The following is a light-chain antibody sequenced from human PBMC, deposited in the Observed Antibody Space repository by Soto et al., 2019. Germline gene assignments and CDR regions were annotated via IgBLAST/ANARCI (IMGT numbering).Light chain of an antibody. CDR2: EVS. CDR1: SSDIGGYNF. J-gene: IGLJ2*01. CDR3: SSYTSSITVV. Sequence: QSALTQPASVSGSPGQSITISCTGISSDIGGYNFFSWYQQPPGKAPNLMFYEVSSPPSGVSNRFAGSKSGTTASLTICGLQAEDEADYYCSSYTSSITVVFGGGTKLTVL. V-gene: IGLV2-14*01.